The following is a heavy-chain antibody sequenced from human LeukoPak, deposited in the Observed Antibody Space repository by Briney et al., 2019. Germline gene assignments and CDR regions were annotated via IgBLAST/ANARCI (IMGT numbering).Heavy chain of an antibody. Sequence: SETLSLTCTLSGGSFTGGRFHWGWIRQPPEKGLVWLGNLYYDGSSYHTPSLSGRVTISLDTSRNQFFLKLSSVTAADTAVYYCATASGNAFDVWGQGTMVTVSS. CDR3: ATASGNAFDV. J-gene: IGHJ3*01. CDR1: GGSFTGGRFH. CDR2: LYYDGSS. V-gene: IGHV4-39*07. D-gene: IGHD3-10*01.